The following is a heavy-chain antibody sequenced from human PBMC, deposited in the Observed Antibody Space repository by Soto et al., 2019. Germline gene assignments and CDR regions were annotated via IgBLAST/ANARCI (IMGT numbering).Heavy chain of an antibody. V-gene: IGHV4-39*01. CDR2: IYYNGGT. Sequence: SETLSLTCTVSGGSISSSSYYWGWIHQPPGKGLEWIGSIYYNGGTYYNPSLKSRVTISVDTSKNQFSLKLSSVTAADTALYYCARHRRYGDYPYYYYYMDVWGKGTTVTVSS. CDR3: ARHRRYGDYPYYYYYMDV. D-gene: IGHD4-17*01. J-gene: IGHJ6*03. CDR1: GGSISSSSYY.